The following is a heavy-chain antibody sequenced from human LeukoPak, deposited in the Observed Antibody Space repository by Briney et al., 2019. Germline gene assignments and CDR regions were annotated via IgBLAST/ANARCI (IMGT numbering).Heavy chain of an antibody. CDR1: GFTFSSYA. CDR2: ISGSGDST. J-gene: IGHJ4*02. D-gene: IGHD1-1*01. CDR3: AKDSLEDTSSYPSSLHLYYFDY. V-gene: IGHV3-23*01. Sequence: GGSLRLSCAASGFTFSSYAMSWVRQAPGKGLEWVSAISGSGDSTYYADSVKGRFTISRDNSKNTLYLQMNSLRAEETAVYYCAKDSLEDTSSYPSSLHLYYFDYWGQGTRVTVSS.